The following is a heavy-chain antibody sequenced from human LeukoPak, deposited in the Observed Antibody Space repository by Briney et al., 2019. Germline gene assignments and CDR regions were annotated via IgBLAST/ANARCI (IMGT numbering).Heavy chain of an antibody. V-gene: IGHV3-23*01. D-gene: IGHD3-10*01. CDR1: GFTFSSNA. J-gene: IGHJ3*01. CDR2: ISGSGGST. CDR3: ARDGPAVPGQSRAFDV. Sequence: GGSLRLSCAASGFTFSSNAMSWVRQAPGKGLEWVSDISGSGGSTYYADPVKGRFTISRDNSKNTLYLQMNSLRAEDAAVYYCARDGPAVPGQSRAFDVWGQGTMVTVSS.